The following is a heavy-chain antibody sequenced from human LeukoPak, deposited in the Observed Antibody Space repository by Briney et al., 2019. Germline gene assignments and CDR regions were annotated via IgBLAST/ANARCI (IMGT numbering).Heavy chain of an antibody. CDR1: GDSITTPYY. CDR2: IFHSGST. J-gene: IGHJ4*02. CDR3: ARPGESSGYMWFY. V-gene: IGHV4-38-2*02. D-gene: IGHD3-22*01. Sequence: SETLSLTCTVSGDSITTPYYWGWIRQSPGKGLEWIGSIFHSGSTYYSPSLKSRVTISIDTSKNQFSLRLHSVTAADTAVYYCARPGESSGYMWFYWGQGTLVTVSS.